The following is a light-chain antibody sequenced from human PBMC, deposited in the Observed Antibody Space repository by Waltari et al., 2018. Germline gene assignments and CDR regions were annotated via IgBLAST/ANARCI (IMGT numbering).Light chain of an antibody. Sequence: DIQLTQSPSSVSASLGDNVTLTCRASQGISRYLAWYQQAPGKAPKLLMYGSSNLQSEFPLRFSGSGSGTDFTLTISGLQPEDIGTYYCQQANNVPYTFGQGTKLEIK. V-gene: IGKV1-12*01. CDR3: QQANNVPYT. CDR2: GSS. CDR1: QGISRY. J-gene: IGKJ2*01.